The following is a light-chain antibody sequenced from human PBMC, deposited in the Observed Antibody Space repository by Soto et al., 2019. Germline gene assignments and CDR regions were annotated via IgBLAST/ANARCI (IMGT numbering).Light chain of an antibody. Sequence: SPATLSFSPAERAPLSCRASQSVSSYLAWYQQKPGQAPRLLIYDASNRATGIPARFSGSGSGTDFTLTISSLEPEDFAVYYCQQRSNWPRTFGPGTKVDIK. CDR3: QQRSNWPRT. J-gene: IGKJ3*01. CDR2: DAS. CDR1: QSVSSY. V-gene: IGKV3-11*01.